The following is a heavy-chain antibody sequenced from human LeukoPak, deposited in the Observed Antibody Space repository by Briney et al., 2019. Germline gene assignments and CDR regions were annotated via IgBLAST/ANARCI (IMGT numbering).Heavy chain of an antibody. V-gene: IGHV3-21*01. Sequence: GGSLGLSCAASGFTFSSYSMNWVRQAPGKGLEWVSSISSSSSYIYYADSVKGRFTISRDNAKNSLYLQMNSLRAEDTAVYYCARVLYSSGWRSNWFDPWGQGTLVTVSS. CDR2: ISSSSSYI. CDR3: ARVLYSSGWRSNWFDP. J-gene: IGHJ5*02. CDR1: GFTFSSYS. D-gene: IGHD6-19*01.